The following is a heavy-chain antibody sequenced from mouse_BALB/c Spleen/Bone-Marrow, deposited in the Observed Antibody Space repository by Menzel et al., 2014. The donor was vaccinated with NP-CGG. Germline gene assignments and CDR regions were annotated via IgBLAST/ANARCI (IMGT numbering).Heavy chain of an antibody. CDR1: GYAFTGYN. V-gene: IGHV1S135*01. J-gene: IGHJ2*01. Sequence: EVQLQQSGPELVKPGASVKVSCKASGYAFTGYNMFWVKQSHGKSLEWIGYIDPYNGGTSYNQKFKGKATLTVDKSSSTAYMHLSSLTSEDSAVYYCARSRDVGYFDYWGQGTTLTVSS. D-gene: IGHD3-3*01. CDR3: ARSRDVGYFDY. CDR2: IDPYNGGT.